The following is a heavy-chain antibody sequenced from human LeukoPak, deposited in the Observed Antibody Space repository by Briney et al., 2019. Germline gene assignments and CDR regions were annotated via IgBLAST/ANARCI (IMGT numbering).Heavy chain of an antibody. CDR3: AKDWSPGIAAAGIDY. CDR2: ISWDGGST. Sequence: QAGGSLRLSCAASGFTFDDYAMHWVRQAPGKGLEWVSLISWDGGSTYYADSVKGRFTISRDNSKNSLYLQMNSLRAEDTALYYCAKDWSPGIAAAGIDYWGQGTLVTVSS. D-gene: IGHD6-13*01. V-gene: IGHV3-43D*03. CDR1: GFTFDDYA. J-gene: IGHJ4*02.